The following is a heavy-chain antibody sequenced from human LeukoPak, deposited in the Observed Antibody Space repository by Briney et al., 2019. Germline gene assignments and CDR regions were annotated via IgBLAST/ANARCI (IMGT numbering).Heavy chain of an antibody. J-gene: IGHJ4*02. V-gene: IGHV1-18*01. D-gene: IGHD3-3*01. Sequence: GASVKASCKASGYTFTSYGISWVRQAPGQGLEWMGWISAYNGNTNYAQKLQGRVTMTTDTSTSTAYMELRSLRSDDTAVYYCARLGGVLRLLEWLSPPDYWGQGTLVTVSS. CDR3: ARLGGVLRLLEWLSPPDY. CDR1: GYTFTSYG. CDR2: ISAYNGNT.